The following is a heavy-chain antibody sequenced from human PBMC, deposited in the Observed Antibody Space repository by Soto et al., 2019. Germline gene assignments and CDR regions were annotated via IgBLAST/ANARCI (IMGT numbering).Heavy chain of an antibody. D-gene: IGHD1-7*01. CDR3: ARVQTGTTVNSAFDI. CDR1: GGTFSSYA. J-gene: IGHJ3*02. Sequence: QVQLVQSGAEVKKPWASVKVSCKASGGTFSSYAISWVRQAPGQGLEWMGGIIPIFGTANYAQKIQGRVTITADESTSTAYMELSSPRSEDTAVYYCARVQTGTTVNSAFDIWGPGTKVTVSS. V-gene: IGHV1-69*12. CDR2: IIPIFGTA.